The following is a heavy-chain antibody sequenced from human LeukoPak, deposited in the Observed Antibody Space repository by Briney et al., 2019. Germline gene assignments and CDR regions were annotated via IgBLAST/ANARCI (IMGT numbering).Heavy chain of an antibody. D-gene: IGHD4-11*01. Sequence: SETLSLTCTVSGGSISTYYWSWIRQPPGKGLEWIGYIYYSGSTNYHPSLKSRVTMSVDTSKNQFSLKLTSVTAADTAVYYCARDYSNYIKDYWGQGTPVTVSS. V-gene: IGHV4-59*01. CDR2: IYYSGST. J-gene: IGHJ4*02. CDR1: GGSISTYY. CDR3: ARDYSNYIKDY.